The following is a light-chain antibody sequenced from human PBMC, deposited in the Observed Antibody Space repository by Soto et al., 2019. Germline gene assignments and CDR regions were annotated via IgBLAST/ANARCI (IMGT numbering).Light chain of an antibody. J-gene: IGKJ5*01. CDR3: QQLNDYPIT. V-gene: IGKV1-9*01. CDR1: QGVSSY. Sequence: IQLTQSPSSLAASVGDRVTITCRASQGVSSYVAWYQQIPGKAPKLLISAASTLQSGVPSRFSGSGSGTDFTLTISSLQPEDFASYYCQQLNDYPITFGQGTRLEIK. CDR2: AAS.